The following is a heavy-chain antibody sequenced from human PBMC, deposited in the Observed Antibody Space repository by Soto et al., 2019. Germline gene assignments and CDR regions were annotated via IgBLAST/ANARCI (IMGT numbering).Heavy chain of an antibody. CDR2: IIPIFGTA. V-gene: IGHV1-69*01. D-gene: IGHD5-18*01. CDR1: GGTFSSYA. CDR3: ARAAEYSYGSEFDY. Sequence: QVQLVQSGAEVKKPGSSVKASCKASGGTFSSYAISWVRQAPGQGLEWMGGIIPIFGTANYAQKFQGRVTITADESTSTAYMELSSLRSEDTAVYYCARAAEYSYGSEFDYWGQGTLVTVSS. J-gene: IGHJ4*02.